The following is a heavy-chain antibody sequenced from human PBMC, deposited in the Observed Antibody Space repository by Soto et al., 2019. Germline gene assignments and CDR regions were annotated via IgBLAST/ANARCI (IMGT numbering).Heavy chain of an antibody. CDR3: ARELDDFWSGYIDY. D-gene: IGHD3-3*01. CDR1: GYTFTSYA. J-gene: IGHJ4*02. Sequence: VASVKVSCKASGYTFTSYAMHWVRQAPGQRLEWMGWINAGNGNTKYSQKFQGRVTITRDTSASTAYMELSSLRSEDTAVYYCARELDDFWSGYIDYWGQGTLVTVSS. CDR2: INAGNGNT. V-gene: IGHV1-3*01.